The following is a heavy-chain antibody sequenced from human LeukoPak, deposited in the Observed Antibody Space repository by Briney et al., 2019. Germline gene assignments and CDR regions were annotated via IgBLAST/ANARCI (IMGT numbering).Heavy chain of an antibody. Sequence: PGGSLRLSCAASGFTFSSYEMNWVRQAPGKGLEWVSYISSSGSTIYYADSVKGRFTISRDNAKHSLYLQMNSLRAEDTALYYCARSHDSSGYYLSNFDYWGQGTLVTVSS. CDR1: GFTFSSYE. D-gene: IGHD3-22*01. J-gene: IGHJ4*02. V-gene: IGHV3-48*03. CDR2: ISSSGSTI. CDR3: ARSHDSSGYYLSNFDY.